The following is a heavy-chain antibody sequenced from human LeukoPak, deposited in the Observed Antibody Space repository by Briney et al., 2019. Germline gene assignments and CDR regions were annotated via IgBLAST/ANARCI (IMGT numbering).Heavy chain of an antibody. J-gene: IGHJ5*02. CDR3: AREREGNDSSGYYSYNWFDP. D-gene: IGHD3-22*01. CDR1: GGSISSYY. Sequence: SSETLSLTCTVSGGSISSYYWSWIRQPPGKGLEWIGYIYYSGSTNYNPSLKSRVTISVDTSKNQFSLKLSSVTAADTAVYYCAREREGNDSSGYYSYNWFDPWGQGTLVTVSS. V-gene: IGHV4-59*01. CDR2: IYYSGST.